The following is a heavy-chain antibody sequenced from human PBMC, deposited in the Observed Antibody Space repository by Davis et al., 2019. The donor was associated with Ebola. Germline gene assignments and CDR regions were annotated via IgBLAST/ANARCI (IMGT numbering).Heavy chain of an antibody. Sequence: PGGSLRLSCAASGFTFSSYWMSWVRQAPGKGLEWVANIKQDGSEKYYVDSVEGRFTISRDNAKNSLYLQMNSLRAEDTAVYYCARMDYDFSRGFQHWGQGTLVTVSS. D-gene: IGHD3-3*01. V-gene: IGHV3-7*01. CDR3: ARMDYDFSRGFQH. J-gene: IGHJ1*01. CDR2: IKQDGSEK. CDR1: GFTFSSYW.